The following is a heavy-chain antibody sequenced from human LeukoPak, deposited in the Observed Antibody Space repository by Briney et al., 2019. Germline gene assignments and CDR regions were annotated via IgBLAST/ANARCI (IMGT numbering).Heavy chain of an antibody. CDR2: IKQDGSEK. CDR1: GFTFSSYW. D-gene: IGHD3-22*01. V-gene: IGHV3-7*03. Sequence: GGSLRLSCAASGFTFSSYWMSWVRQAPGKGLEWVANIKQDGSEKYYVDSVKGRFTISRDNSKNTLYLQMNSLRAEDTAVYYCAKLLYYYDSSQPYWGQGTLVTVSS. CDR3: AKLLYYYDSSQPY. J-gene: IGHJ4*02.